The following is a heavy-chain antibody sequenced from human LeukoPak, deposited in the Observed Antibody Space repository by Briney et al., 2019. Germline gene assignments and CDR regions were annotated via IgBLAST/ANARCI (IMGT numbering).Heavy chain of an antibody. V-gene: IGHV4-59*01. CDR3: ARGGRDGFTITEGGNWFDP. CDR2: IYYSGST. J-gene: IGHJ5*02. CDR1: GGSISSYY. D-gene: IGHD5-24*01. Sequence: PSETLSLTCTVSGGSISSYYWSWIRQPPGKGLEWIGYIYYSGSTNYNPSLKSRVTISVDTSKNQFSLKLSSVTAADTAVYYCARGGRDGFTITEGGNWFDPWGQGTLVTVSS.